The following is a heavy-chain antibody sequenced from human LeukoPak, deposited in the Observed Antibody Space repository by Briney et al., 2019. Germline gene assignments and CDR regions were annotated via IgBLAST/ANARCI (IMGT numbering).Heavy chain of an antibody. CDR3: ASYGSGSYRLDP. Sequence: PSETLSLTCTVSGGSISSSSYYWGWIRQPPGKGLEWIGSIYYSGSTYYNPSLKSRVTISVDTSKNQFSLKLSSVTAADTAVYYCASYGSGSYRLDPWGQGTLVTVSS. CDR2: IYYSGST. V-gene: IGHV4-39*07. D-gene: IGHD3-10*01. CDR1: GGSISSSSYY. J-gene: IGHJ5*02.